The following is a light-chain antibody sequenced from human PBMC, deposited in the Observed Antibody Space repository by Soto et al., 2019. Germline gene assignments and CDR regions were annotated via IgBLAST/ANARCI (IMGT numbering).Light chain of an antibody. CDR2: GAS. CDR1: QTVSNNH. J-gene: IGKJ3*01. V-gene: IGKV3-20*01. Sequence: EIVLTQSPGTLSLSLGERATLSCRASQTVSNNHLAWYRQKPGQTPRLLIYGASSRATGIPDRFSGSGSGTDFTLTISRLEPEDFAVYYCHPYGRSPQTFGPGTKVDFK. CDR3: HPYGRSPQT.